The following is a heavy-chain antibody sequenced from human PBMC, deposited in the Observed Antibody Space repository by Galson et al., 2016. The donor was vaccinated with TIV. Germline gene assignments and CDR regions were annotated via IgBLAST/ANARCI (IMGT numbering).Heavy chain of an antibody. CDR3: ARRYFDL. J-gene: IGHJ2*01. Sequence: LRLSCAASGFTSSDYWMHWVRQAPGKGLEWVANIKQDGSEKYYVDSVKGRFIISRDNTKNSLYLQMNSLRAEDTAVYYCARRYFDLWGRGTLVTVSS. V-gene: IGHV3-7*03. CDR1: GFTSSDYW. CDR2: IKQDGSEK.